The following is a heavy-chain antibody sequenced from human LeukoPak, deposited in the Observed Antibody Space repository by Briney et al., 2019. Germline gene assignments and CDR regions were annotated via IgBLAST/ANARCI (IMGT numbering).Heavy chain of an antibody. CDR2: IKQDGSEK. Sequence: PGGSLRLSCAASGFTFSSCWMSWVRQAPGKGLEWVANIKQDGSEKNYLDSVKGRFTISRDNAKNSLYLKMNSLTPDDTALYYCAKDSERVGYSSSWYFDAFDIWGQGTMVTVSS. CDR3: AKDSERVGYSSSWYFDAFDI. D-gene: IGHD6-13*01. V-gene: IGHV3-7*03. J-gene: IGHJ3*02. CDR1: GFTFSSCW.